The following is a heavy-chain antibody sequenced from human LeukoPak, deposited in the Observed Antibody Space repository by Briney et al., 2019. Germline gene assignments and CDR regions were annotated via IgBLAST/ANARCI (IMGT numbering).Heavy chain of an antibody. D-gene: IGHD6-19*01. V-gene: IGHV3-23*01. Sequence: GGSLRLSCAASGFTFNRNAISWVRQAPGKGLEWVSTIGGSGDKTFYADSVKGRFTTSRDNSKNMVHLQMNSLTGEDTALYYCVRRGDASSGWGDHDFWGQGALVTVYS. CDR2: IGGSGDKT. CDR3: VRRGDASSGWGDHDF. J-gene: IGHJ4*02. CDR1: GFTFNRNA.